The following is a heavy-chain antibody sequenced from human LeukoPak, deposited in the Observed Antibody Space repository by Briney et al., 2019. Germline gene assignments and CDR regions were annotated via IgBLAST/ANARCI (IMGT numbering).Heavy chain of an antibody. V-gene: IGHV3-23*01. CDR1: GFTFSSYA. Sequence: GGSLRLSCAASGFTFSSYAMSWVRQAPGKGLEWVSAISGSGGSTYYADSVKGRFTISRDNSKNTLYLQMSSLRAEDTAVYYCAKDLDSSGLFDYWGQGTLVTVSS. D-gene: IGHD3-22*01. CDR2: ISGSGGST. CDR3: AKDLDSSGLFDY. J-gene: IGHJ4*02.